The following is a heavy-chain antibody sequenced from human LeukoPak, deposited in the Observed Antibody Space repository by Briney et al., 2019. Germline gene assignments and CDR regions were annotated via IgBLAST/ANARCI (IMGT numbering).Heavy chain of an antibody. V-gene: IGHV3-9*03. CDR3: ARYLRTPGDYYMDV. CDR1: GFTFDDYA. J-gene: IGHJ6*03. Sequence: GGSLRLSCAASGFTFDDYAMHWVRQAPGKGLEWVSGIRWNSGTIGYADSVKGRFTISRDNAKNSLYLQMNSLRAEDMALYYCARYLRTPGDYYMDVWGKGTAVIVSS. CDR2: IRWNSGTI.